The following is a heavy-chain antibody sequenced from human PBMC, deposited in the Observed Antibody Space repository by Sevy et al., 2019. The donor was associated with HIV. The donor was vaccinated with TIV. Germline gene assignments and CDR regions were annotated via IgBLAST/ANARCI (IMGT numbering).Heavy chain of an antibody. CDR2: FNPNSGDT. J-gene: IGHJ3*02. CDR3: AREWGFAMANAFDI. CDR1: GYTFIDYY. D-gene: IGHD2-2*01. Sequence: ASVKVSCKASGYTFIDYYLIWVRQAPGQGLEWMGRFNPNSGDTNYAQKFQGRVTMTRDASINSAYMGLSRLTSDDTAVYYCAREWGFAMANAFDIWGQGTMVTVSS. V-gene: IGHV1-2*06.